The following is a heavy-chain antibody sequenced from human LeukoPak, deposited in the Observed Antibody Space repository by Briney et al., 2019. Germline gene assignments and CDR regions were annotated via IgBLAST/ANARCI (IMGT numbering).Heavy chain of an antibody. J-gene: IGHJ6*03. Sequence: PSETLSLTCAVYGGSFSGYYWSWIRQPPGKGLEWIGEINHSGSTNYNPSLKSRVTISVDTSKSQFSLKLSSVTAADTAVYYCARHGREARPYYYGSGSYYEIYYYYYMDVWGKGTTVTISS. D-gene: IGHD3-10*01. CDR2: INHSGST. CDR3: ARHGREARPYYYGSGSYYEIYYYYYMDV. V-gene: IGHV4-34*01. CDR1: GGSFSGYY.